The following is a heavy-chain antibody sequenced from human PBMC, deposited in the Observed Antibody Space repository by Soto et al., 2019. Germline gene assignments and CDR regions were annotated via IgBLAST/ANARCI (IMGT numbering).Heavy chain of an antibody. Sequence: GGSLRLSCAASGFTFSSYAMHWVRQAPGKGLEWVAVISYDGSNKYYADSVKGRFTISRDNSKNTLYLQMNSLRAEDTAVYYCARGDYDILTGYPPPPSFGYWGQGTLVTVSS. CDR1: GFTFSSYA. CDR2: ISYDGSNK. V-gene: IGHV3-30-3*01. CDR3: ARGDYDILTGYPPPPSFGY. D-gene: IGHD3-9*01. J-gene: IGHJ4*02.